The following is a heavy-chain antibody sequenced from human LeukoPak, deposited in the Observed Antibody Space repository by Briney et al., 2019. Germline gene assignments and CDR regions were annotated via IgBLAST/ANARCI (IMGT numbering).Heavy chain of an antibody. Sequence: ASVKVSCKASGYTFTTYDISWVRQATGQGLEWMGWMNPNSGNTGYAQKFQGRVTITRNTSISTAYMELSSLRSDDTAVYYCARDSPYDSSGWYYFDYWGQGTLVTVSS. D-gene: IGHD3-22*01. V-gene: IGHV1-8*01. CDR3: ARDSPYDSSGWYYFDY. J-gene: IGHJ4*02. CDR2: MNPNSGNT. CDR1: GYTFTTYD.